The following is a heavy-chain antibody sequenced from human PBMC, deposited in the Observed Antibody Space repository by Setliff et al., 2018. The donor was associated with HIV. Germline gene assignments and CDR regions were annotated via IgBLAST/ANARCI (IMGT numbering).Heavy chain of an antibody. J-gene: IGHJ4*02. V-gene: IGHV4-31*03. CDR1: GVSISSGGYY. CDR2: ISSRGST. CDR3: ARLLEGPDYSSDFRYFDWFPDV. Sequence: PSETLSLTCTVSGVSISSGGYYWNWIRQHPGKGLEWIGYISSRGSTYYNSSLQSRVTISVDTSKNQFSLKVNSVTAADTAVYYCARLLEGPDYSSDFRYFDWFPDVWGQGTLVTVSS. D-gene: IGHD3-9*01.